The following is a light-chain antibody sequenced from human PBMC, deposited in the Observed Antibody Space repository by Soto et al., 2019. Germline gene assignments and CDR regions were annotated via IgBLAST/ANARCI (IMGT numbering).Light chain of an antibody. V-gene: IGKV1-12*01. J-gene: IGKJ3*01. Sequence: DIPMTQSPSYVSASEGDRVTITCRASQDIITWLAWFQQTPGKAPRLLIYSASTLQRGVPSRFSGSGSGTEFTLTISRLQPEDVATYFCQQSDSFPFTFGPGTKVDV. CDR1: QDIITW. CDR2: SAS. CDR3: QQSDSFPFT.